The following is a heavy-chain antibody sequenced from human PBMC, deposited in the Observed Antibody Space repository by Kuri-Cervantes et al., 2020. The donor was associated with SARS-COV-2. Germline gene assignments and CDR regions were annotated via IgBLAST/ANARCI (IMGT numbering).Heavy chain of an antibody. J-gene: IGHJ6*03. Sequence: GSLRLSCAVYGGSFSGYYWSWIRQPPGKGLEWIGEINHSGSTNYNPSLKSRVTISVDTSKNQFSLKLSSVTAADTAVYYCARFYSQGIYYYYHMDVWGKGTTVTVSS. CDR2: INHSGST. V-gene: IGHV4-34*01. D-gene: IGHD2-21*01. CDR1: GGSFSGYY. CDR3: ARFYSQGIYYYYHMDV.